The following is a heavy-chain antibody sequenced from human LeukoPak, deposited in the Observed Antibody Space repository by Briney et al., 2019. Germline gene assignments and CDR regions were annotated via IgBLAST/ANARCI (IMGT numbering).Heavy chain of an antibody. V-gene: IGHV3-74*01. CDR3: VVGGSPGY. D-gene: IGHD2-15*01. Sequence: GGSLRLSCAASGLAFSAYKMHWVRQAPRRGLVWVSRISTDGYTTDYADFVRGRFTASRDNTKNTWSLEMNSLRAEDTAVYYCVVGGSPGYWGQGTLVTVSS. CDR1: GLAFSAYK. J-gene: IGHJ4*02. CDR2: ISTDGYTT.